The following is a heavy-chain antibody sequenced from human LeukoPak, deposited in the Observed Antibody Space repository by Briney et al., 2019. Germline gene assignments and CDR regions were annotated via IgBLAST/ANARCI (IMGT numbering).Heavy chain of an antibody. CDR1: GFTFSSYG. CDR3: AKDCSSTSCNPTPTD. CDR2: ISYDGSNK. D-gene: IGHD2-2*01. Sequence: GRSLRFFCAASGFTFSSYGMHWVRQAPGKGLEWVAVISYDGSNKYYADSVKGRFTISRDNSKNTLYLQMNSLSAEDTAVYYCAKDCSSTSCNPTPTDWGQGTLVTVSS. V-gene: IGHV3-30*18. J-gene: IGHJ4*02.